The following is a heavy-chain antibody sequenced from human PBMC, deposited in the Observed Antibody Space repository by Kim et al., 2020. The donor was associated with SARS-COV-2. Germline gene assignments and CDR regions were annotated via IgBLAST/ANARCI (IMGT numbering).Heavy chain of an antibody. J-gene: IGHJ4*02. Sequence: GGSLRLSCAASGLTFSSYGMHWVRQAPGKGLEWVAVISYDGSTKYYADSVKGRFTISRDNSKNTLYLQMNSLRAEDTAVYYCAKYSAAGNYYFDYWGQGTLVTVSP. CDR3: AKYSAAGNYYFDY. CDR2: ISYDGSTK. D-gene: IGHD6-13*01. CDR1: GLTFSSYG. V-gene: IGHV3-30*18.